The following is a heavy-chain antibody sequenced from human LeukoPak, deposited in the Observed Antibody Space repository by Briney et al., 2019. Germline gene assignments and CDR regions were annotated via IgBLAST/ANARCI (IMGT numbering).Heavy chain of an antibody. CDR1: GFTFSSYA. V-gene: IGHV3-23*01. J-gene: IGHJ5*02. CDR2: ISGSGGST. D-gene: IGHD3-10*01. CDR3: AKGTRLWFGETSHGFDP. Sequence: PGGSLRLSCAASGFTFSSYAMSWVRQAPGKGLEWVSAISGSGGSTYYADSVRGRFTISRDNSKNTLYLQMNSLRAEDTAVYYCAKGTRLWFGETSHGFDPWGQGTLVTVSS.